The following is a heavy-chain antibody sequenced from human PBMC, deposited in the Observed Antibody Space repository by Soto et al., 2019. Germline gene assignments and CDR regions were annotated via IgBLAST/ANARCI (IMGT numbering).Heavy chain of an antibody. V-gene: IGHV3-23*01. CDR3: AKDQLAVAGLNWFDP. D-gene: IGHD6-19*01. CDR2: ISGSGGST. CDR1: GFTVSSNY. Sequence: TGGSLRLSCAASGFTVSSNYMNWVRQAPGKGLEWVSVISGSGGSTYYADSVKGRFTISRDNSKNTLYLQMNSLRAEDTAVYYCAKDQLAVAGLNWFDPWGQGTLVTVSS. J-gene: IGHJ5*02.